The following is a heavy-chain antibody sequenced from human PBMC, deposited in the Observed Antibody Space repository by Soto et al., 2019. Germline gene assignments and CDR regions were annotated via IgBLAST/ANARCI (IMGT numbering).Heavy chain of an antibody. CDR3: ARDIGELGSYFDP. Sequence: QVQLVQSGAEVKKPGSSVKVSCKASGGTFSSYAISWVRQAPGQGLEWMGGIIPIFGTANYAQKFQGRVTITADESTSTAYMELRSLGTEDKAVYYCARDIGELGSYFDPWGQGTLVTVSS. CDR2: IIPIFGTA. V-gene: IGHV1-69*01. J-gene: IGHJ5*02. D-gene: IGHD3-10*01. CDR1: GGTFSSYA.